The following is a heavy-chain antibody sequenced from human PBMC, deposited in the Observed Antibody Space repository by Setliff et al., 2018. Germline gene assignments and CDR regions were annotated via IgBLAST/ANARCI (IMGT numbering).Heavy chain of an antibody. V-gene: IGHV1-2*06. J-gene: IGHJ5*02. D-gene: IGHD2-2*01. CDR3: AREKGPAAHWNWFDP. CDR1: GYTFTGYY. Sequence: ASVKVSCKASGYTFTGYYMHWVRQAPGQGLEWMGRINPNSGGTNYAQKFQGRVTITADKSTSTAHMELSSLRSEDTAVYYCAREKGPAAHWNWFDPWGQGTLVTLSS. CDR2: INPNSGGT.